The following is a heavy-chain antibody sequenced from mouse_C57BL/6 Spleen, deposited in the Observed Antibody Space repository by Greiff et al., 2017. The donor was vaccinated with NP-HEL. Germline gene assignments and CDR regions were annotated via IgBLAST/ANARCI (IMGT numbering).Heavy chain of an antibody. CDR3: ARLDGYYVGYAMDY. J-gene: IGHJ4*01. V-gene: IGHV5-12*01. D-gene: IGHD2-3*01. CDR1: GFTFSDYY. Sequence: EVMLVESGGGLVQPGGSLKLSCAASGFTFSDYYMYWVRQTPEKRLEWVAYISNGGGSTYYPDTVKGRFTISRDNAKNTLYLQMSRLKSEDTAMYYCARLDGYYVGYAMDYWGQGTSVTVSS. CDR2: ISNGGGST.